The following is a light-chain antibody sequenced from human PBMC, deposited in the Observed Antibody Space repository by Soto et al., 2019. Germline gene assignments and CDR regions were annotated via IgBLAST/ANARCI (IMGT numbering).Light chain of an antibody. CDR3: CSYAGGATPE. V-gene: IGLV2-23*01. CDR1: SGALGTYNV. J-gene: IGLJ3*02. Sequence: QSVLTQPASVSGSPGQSITISCTGTSGALGTYNVVSWYQQHPGQAPKAVIYEGTKRLPGVSNRFSGSESGNTASLTISGLQTEDEADYYCCSYAGGATPEFGGGTKLTVL. CDR2: EGT.